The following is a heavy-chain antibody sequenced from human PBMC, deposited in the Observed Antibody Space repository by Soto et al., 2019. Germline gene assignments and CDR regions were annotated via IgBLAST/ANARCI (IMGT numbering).Heavy chain of an antibody. V-gene: IGHV4-59*01. Sequence: SETLSVTCTVSGGSISSYYWIWSRQPPGKGLEWIGYIYYSGSTNYNPSLKSRVTISIDTSKKQFSLKLSSVTAADTAVYYCAKGGMATIDFWGQGTLVTVST. CDR2: IYYSGST. CDR3: AKGGMATIDF. D-gene: IGHD5-12*01. CDR1: GGSISSYY. J-gene: IGHJ4*02.